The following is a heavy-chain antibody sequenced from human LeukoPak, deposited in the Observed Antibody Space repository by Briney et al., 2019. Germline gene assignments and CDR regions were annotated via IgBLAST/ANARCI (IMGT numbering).Heavy chain of an antibody. CDR2: IKQDGSEK. Sequence: PGGSLRLSCAASGFTFSSYWMSWVRQAPGKGLEWVANIKQDGSEKYYVDSVKGRFTISRDNAKNSLYLQMNSLRAEDTAVYYRAREYYYDSSGYTDAFDIWGQGTMVTVSS. D-gene: IGHD3-22*01. CDR3: AREYYYDSSGYTDAFDI. V-gene: IGHV3-7*04. J-gene: IGHJ3*02. CDR1: GFTFSSYW.